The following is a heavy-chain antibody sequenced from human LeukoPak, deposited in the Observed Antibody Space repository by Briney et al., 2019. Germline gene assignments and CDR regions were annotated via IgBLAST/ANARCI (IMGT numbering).Heavy chain of an antibody. CDR3: AREGHGTFWSGYYPLYYFDY. Sequence: PGRSLRLSCAASGFTFSSYGMHWVRQAPGKGLEWVAVISYDGSNKYYADSVKGRFTISRDNSKNTLYLQMNSLRAEDTAVYYCAREGHGTFWSGYYPLYYFDYWGQGTLVTVSS. D-gene: IGHD3-3*01. J-gene: IGHJ4*02. CDR2: ISYDGSNK. V-gene: IGHV3-30*03. CDR1: GFTFSSYG.